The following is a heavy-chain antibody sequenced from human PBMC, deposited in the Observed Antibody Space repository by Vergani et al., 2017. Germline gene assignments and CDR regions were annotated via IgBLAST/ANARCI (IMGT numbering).Heavy chain of an antibody. CDR3: ARSGRWKWNDDHDAFDI. D-gene: IGHD1-1*01. CDR1: GGSISSYY. V-gene: IGHV4-59*01. Sequence: QVQLQESGPGLVKPSETLSLTCTVSGGSISSYYWSWIRQPPGKGLEWIGYIYYSGSTNYNPSPKSRVTISVDTSKNQFSLKLSTVTAADTAVYYCARSGRWKWNDDHDAFDIWGQGTMVTVSS. J-gene: IGHJ3*02. CDR2: IYYSGST.